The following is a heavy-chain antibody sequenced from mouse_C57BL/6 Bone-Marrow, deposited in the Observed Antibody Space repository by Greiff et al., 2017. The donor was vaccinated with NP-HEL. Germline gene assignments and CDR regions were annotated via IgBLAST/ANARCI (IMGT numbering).Heavy chain of an antibody. V-gene: IGHV1-64*01. Sequence: QVQLQQPGAELVKPGASVKLSCKASGYTFTSYWMHWVKQRPGQGLEWIGMIHPSSGSTNYNEKFKSKATLTVDKSSSTAYMQLRSLTSEDSAVYYCARLGYRSSYHYAMDYWGQGTSVHVSS. CDR1: GYTFTSYW. D-gene: IGHD1-1*01. CDR2: IHPSSGST. J-gene: IGHJ4*01. CDR3: ARLGYRSSYHYAMDY.